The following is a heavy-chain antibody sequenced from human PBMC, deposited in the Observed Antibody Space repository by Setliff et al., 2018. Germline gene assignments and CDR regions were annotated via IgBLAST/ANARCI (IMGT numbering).Heavy chain of an antibody. D-gene: IGHD5-12*01. V-gene: IGHV1-18*01. J-gene: IGHJ4*02. CDR2: MSPVYGIA. Sequence: GASVKVSCKTSGYAFITFGMCWVRQAPGQGLEWMGWMSPVYGIANYARKFQGRVTLTADTSTTTAYLELASLRDDDTAVYYCVRGPGPSVVVAIPFDHWGQGSLVTVSS. CDR3: VRGPGPSVVVAIPFDH. CDR1: GYAFITFG.